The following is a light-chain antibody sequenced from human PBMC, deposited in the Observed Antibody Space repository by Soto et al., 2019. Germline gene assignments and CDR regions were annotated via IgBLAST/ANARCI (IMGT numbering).Light chain of an antibody. CDR1: SSDIGAGFD. J-gene: IGLJ1*01. Sequence: HSVLTHPPSVSGAPGRRVTISCSGSSSDIGAGFDLHWYQHLPGTAPKLLIYGNTNRPSGVPGRFSGSKSGTSASLVISGLQAEDEADYYCQSYENSRTGFYVFGTGTKVTVL. CDR3: QSYENSRTGFYV. CDR2: GNT. V-gene: IGLV1-40*01.